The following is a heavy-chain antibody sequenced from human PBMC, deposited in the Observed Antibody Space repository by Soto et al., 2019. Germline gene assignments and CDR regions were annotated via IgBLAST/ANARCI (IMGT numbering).Heavy chain of an antibody. CDR1: GGTFSSYT. J-gene: IGHJ4*02. V-gene: IGHV1-69*02. CDR3: AAGGGGELYGDYASFDY. Sequence: QVQLVQSGAEVKKPGSSVKVSCKASGGTFSSYTISWVRQAPGQGLEWMGRIIPILGIANYAQKFQGRVTITADKPTSTAYMELSSLRSEDTAVYYCAAGGGGELYGDYASFDYWGQGTLVTVSS. D-gene: IGHD4-17*01. CDR2: IIPILGIA.